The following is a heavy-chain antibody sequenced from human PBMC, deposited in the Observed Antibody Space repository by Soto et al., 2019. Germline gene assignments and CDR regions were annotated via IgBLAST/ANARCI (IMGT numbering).Heavy chain of an antibody. D-gene: IGHD5-18*01. CDR1: GFIFSNYG. CDR2: ISDSGGST. Sequence: EVQLLESGGSLVQPGGSLRLSCAASGFIFSNYGMSWVRQAPGKGLEWVSSISDSGGSTYYADSVKGRFTISRDNSKNTLYLQMNSLRAEDTAVYYCAKDRGYRFGYTNDWGQGTLVIVSS. CDR3: AKDRGYRFGYTND. V-gene: IGHV3-23*01. J-gene: IGHJ4*02.